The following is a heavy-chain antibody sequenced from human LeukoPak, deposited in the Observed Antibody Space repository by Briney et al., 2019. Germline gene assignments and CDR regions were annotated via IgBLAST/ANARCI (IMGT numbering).Heavy chain of an antibody. J-gene: IGHJ4*02. D-gene: IGHD5-24*01. CDR2: IIPILGIA. Sequence: SVKVSCKASGGTFSNYGISWVRQAPGQGLEWMGRIIPILGIAKYAQKFQGRVTITADKSTSTDYMELNSLRSEDTAVYYCARGGGDGYNFIDYWGQGTLVTVSS. V-gene: IGHV1-69*04. CDR1: GGTFSNYG. CDR3: ARGGGDGYNFIDY.